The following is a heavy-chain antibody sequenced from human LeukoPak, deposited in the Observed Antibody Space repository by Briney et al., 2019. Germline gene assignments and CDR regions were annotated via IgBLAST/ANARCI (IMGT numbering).Heavy chain of an antibody. CDR2: VSGSGDTT. J-gene: IGHJ5*02. V-gene: IGHV3-23*01. CDR1: GFTFSNFA. CDR3: AKLAVYHILTGYYKNWFDP. Sequence: PGGSLRLSCAASGFTFSNFAMTWVRQAPGKGLEWVSGVSGSGDTTYYADSVRGRFTISRENSKNILYLQMNSLRAEDTALYFCAKLAVYHILTGYYKNWFDPWGQGTLVSVSS. D-gene: IGHD3-9*01.